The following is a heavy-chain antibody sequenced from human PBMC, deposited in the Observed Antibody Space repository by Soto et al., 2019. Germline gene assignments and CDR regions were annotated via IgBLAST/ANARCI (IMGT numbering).Heavy chain of an antibody. D-gene: IGHD6-19*01. Sequence: QLQLQESVAGLVKPSQTMSLTCAVSGGSISRGGYSWSWIRQPPGKGLEWIGYIYNSGSTYYNPSIKSRVTIAVDRSKNQFSLKLSSVTAADTAVYYCARAGGLGAVAVDYWGQGTLVTVSS. V-gene: IGHV4-30-2*01. CDR3: ARAGGLGAVAVDY. CDR2: IYNSGST. J-gene: IGHJ4*02. CDR1: GGSISRGGYS.